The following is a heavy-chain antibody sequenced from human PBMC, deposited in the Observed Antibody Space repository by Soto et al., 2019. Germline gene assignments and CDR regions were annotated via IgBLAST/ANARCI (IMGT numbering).Heavy chain of an antibody. CDR2: ISSDGSHK. J-gene: IGHJ6*02. CDR3: ASDRGAVGPGGLGRLDYYGMDV. V-gene: IGHV3-30-3*01. Sequence: QVRLVESGGGVVQPGGSLRLSCAASGITFSNYAMHWVRQVPGKGLEWGAIISSDGSHKDYAEAVKGRFTISRDNSTNALFLHINGLKADNTAAYSCASDRGAVGPGGLGRLDYYGMDVWGQGTTVSVPS. D-gene: IGHD2-8*02. CDR1: GITFSNYA.